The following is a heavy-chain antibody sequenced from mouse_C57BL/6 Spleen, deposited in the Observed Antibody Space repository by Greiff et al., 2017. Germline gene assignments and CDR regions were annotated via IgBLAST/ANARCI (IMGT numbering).Heavy chain of an antibody. D-gene: IGHD1-1*01. CDR3: TTPYGSSSYWYFDV. V-gene: IGHV14-1*01. Sequence: VQLQQSGAELVRPGASVKLSCTASGFNIKDYYMHWVKQRPEQGLEWIGRIDPEDGDPESAPKFQGKATMTADTASNTAYLQLSSLTSEDTAVYYCTTPYGSSSYWYFDVWGTGTTGTVSS. CDR1: GFNIKDYY. J-gene: IGHJ1*03. CDR2: IDPEDGDP.